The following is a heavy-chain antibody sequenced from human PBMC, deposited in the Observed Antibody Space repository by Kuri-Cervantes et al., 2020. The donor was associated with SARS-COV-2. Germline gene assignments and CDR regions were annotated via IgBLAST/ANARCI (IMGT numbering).Heavy chain of an antibody. CDR1: GFTFSSYW. J-gene: IGHJ5*02. V-gene: IGHV3-74*01. CDR2: INYDGSST. Sequence: GGSLRLSCAASGFTFSSYWMHWVRQAPGMGLVWVSRINYDGSSTSYADFVKGRVTISRDNAKNTAYLQIHSLRADDTAVYYCARHDSLKSWGQGTLVTVSS. CDR3: ARHDSLKS. D-gene: IGHD3-3*01.